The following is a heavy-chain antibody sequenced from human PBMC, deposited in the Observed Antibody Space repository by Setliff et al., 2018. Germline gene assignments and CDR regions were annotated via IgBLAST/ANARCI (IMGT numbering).Heavy chain of an antibody. J-gene: IGHJ4*02. D-gene: IGHD3-22*01. V-gene: IGHV3-23*01. Sequence: GGSLRLSCTASGFTFRKHALAWVRQAPGKGLQWVSSVSGSGMTRDYTDSVKGRFTVSRDSSQNKIHLQMDSLRAEDTGKYFCAGADSDSYYPYYFDFWGQGVLVTVS. CDR2: VSGSGMTR. CDR1: GFTFRKHA. CDR3: AGADSDSYYPYYFDF.